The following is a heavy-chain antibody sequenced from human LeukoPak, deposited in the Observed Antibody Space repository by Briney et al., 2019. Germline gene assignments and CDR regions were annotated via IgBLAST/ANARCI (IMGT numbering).Heavy chain of an antibody. CDR1: GFTFGIYW. D-gene: IGHD1-26*01. CDR3: ARDVRSGTYFYHYYMDV. V-gene: IGHV3-7*01. Sequence: GGSLRLSCVASGFTFGIYWMTWVRQAPGKGLEWVANINEDGSEKFYVDSVKGRFTISRDNAQNSLSLQMNSLRDEDTAVYYCARDVRSGTYFYHYYMDVWGIGTTVTVSS. J-gene: IGHJ6*03. CDR2: INEDGSEK.